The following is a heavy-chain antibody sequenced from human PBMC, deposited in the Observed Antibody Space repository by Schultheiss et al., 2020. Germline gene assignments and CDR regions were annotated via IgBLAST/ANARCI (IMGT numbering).Heavy chain of an antibody. CDR2: IWYDGSNK. Sequence: GGSLRLSCAASGFTFSSYGMHWVRQAPGKGLEWVAVIWYDGSNKYYADSVKGRFTISRDNSKNTLYLQMNSLRAEDTAVYYCARDSNIAAAGNGYYYGMDVWGQGTTVTVSS. CDR3: ARDSNIAAAGNGYYYGMDV. D-gene: IGHD6-13*01. CDR1: GFTFSSYG. V-gene: IGHV3-33*01. J-gene: IGHJ6*02.